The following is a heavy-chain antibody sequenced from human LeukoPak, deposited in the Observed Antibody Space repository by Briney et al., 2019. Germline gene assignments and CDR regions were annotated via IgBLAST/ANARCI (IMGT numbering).Heavy chain of an antibody. CDR1: GYLFISHG. CDR3: ALSGTRCNSAWYRN. V-gene: IGHV1-18*01. Sequence: ASVKVSCKASGYLFISHGITWVRQAPGQGLEWMGWISPYSGNATYAQNFQGRVTMITDTSTETANLEVGSLRSDDTAVYYCALSGTRCNSAWYRNWGQGALVIVSS. CDR2: ISPYSGNA. D-gene: IGHD2/OR15-2a*01. J-gene: IGHJ4*02.